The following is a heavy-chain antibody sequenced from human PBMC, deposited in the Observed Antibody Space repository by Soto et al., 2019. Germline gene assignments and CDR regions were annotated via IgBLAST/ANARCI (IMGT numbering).Heavy chain of an antibody. J-gene: IGHJ4*02. V-gene: IGHV5-51*01. CDR1: GYSFTTYW. D-gene: IGHD3-22*01. CDR3: ARPYYDSSGSLEQ. Sequence: PGESLKISCKGSGYSFTTYWIGWVRQMPGKGLEGMVIIYPGDSDTRYSPSLQGQVTISADKSINTTYLQWSSLKASDTAMYYCARPYYDSSGSLEQWGQGTLVTVSS. CDR2: IYPGDSDT.